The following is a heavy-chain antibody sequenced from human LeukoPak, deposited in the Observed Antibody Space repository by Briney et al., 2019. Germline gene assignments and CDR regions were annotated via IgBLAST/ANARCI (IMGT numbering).Heavy chain of an antibody. J-gene: IGHJ4*02. V-gene: IGHV3-30*04. CDR3: ARGPLAAVVAAIDY. D-gene: IGHD2-15*01. CDR2: ISYDGTNK. CDR1: RFTFRSYA. Sequence: GRSLRLSCAASRFTFRSYAMHWVRQAPGKGLGWVAFISYDGTNKYYADSVKGLFTISRDNSKNTLFMQMSSLRAEDTAVYYCARGPLAAVVAAIDYWGQGILVTVSS.